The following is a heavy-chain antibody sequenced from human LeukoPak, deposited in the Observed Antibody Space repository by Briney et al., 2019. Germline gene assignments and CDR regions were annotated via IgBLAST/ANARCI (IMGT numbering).Heavy chain of an antibody. J-gene: IGHJ4*02. CDR3: ARAGAVAGGPFDY. CDR2: IIPILGIA. CDR1: GGTFSSYA. D-gene: IGHD6-19*01. Sequence: GSSVKVSCKASGGTFSSYAISWVRQAPGQGLEWMGRIIPILGIANYAQKFQGRVTITADKSTSTAYMELSSLRSEDTAVYYCARAGAVAGGPFDYWGQGTLVTVSS. V-gene: IGHV1-69*04.